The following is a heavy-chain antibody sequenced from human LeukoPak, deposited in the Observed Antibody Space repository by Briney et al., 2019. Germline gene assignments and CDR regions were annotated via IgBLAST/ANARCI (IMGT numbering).Heavy chain of an antibody. CDR1: GGSFSGYY. J-gene: IGHJ3*02. CDR3: ARGGLRDAFDI. V-gene: IGHV4-34*01. Sequence: SETLSLTCAVYGGSFSGYYWSWIRQPPGKGLEWIGEISHSGITNYNPSLKSRVTISVDTSKNQFSLKLSSVTAADTAVYYCARGGLRDAFDIWGQGTMVTVSS. D-gene: IGHD4-17*01. CDR2: ISHSGIT.